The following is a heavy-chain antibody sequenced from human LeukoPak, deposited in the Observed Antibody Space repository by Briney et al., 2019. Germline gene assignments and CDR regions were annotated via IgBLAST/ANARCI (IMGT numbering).Heavy chain of an antibody. J-gene: IGHJ5*02. D-gene: IGHD3-3*01. CDR1: GGSISSYY. V-gene: IGHV4-4*07. CDR3: ARGLYDFWSGSNWFDP. Sequence: SETLSLTCTVSGGSISSYYWSWIRQPAGKGLEWIGRIYTSGSTNYNPSLKSRVTMSVDTSKIQFSLKLSSVTAADTAVYYCARGLYDFWSGSNWFDPWGQGTLVTVSS. CDR2: IYTSGST.